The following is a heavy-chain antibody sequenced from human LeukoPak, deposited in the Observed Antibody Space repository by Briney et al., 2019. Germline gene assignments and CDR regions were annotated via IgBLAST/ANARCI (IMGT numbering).Heavy chain of an antibody. Sequence: SETLSLTCSVSGGSISTYYWSWIRQPAGKGLEWTAQIHTSGRTDFNPSLKSRLSISMDTPNNHFSLMITSVTAADTAIYYCAGRALSTGWTFDYWGHGTLVTVSS. CDR2: IHTSGRT. D-gene: IGHD6-19*01. V-gene: IGHV4-4*07. CDR1: GGSISTYY. J-gene: IGHJ4*01. CDR3: AGRALSTGWTFDY.